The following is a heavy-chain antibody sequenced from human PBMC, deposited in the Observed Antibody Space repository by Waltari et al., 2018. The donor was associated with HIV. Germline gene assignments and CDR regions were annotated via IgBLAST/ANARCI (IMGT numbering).Heavy chain of an antibody. CDR3: ARGVLRRGAWFDP. CDR2: IYYSGST. Sequence: QVQLQESGPGLVKPSETLSLTCTVSVGSISSYYWSWIRQPPGKGLEWIGYIYYSGSTNYNPSLKSRVTISVDTSKNQFSLKLSSVTAADTAVYYCARGVLRRGAWFDPWGQGTLVTVSS. J-gene: IGHJ5*02. CDR1: VGSISSYY. V-gene: IGHV4-59*01. D-gene: IGHD4-17*01.